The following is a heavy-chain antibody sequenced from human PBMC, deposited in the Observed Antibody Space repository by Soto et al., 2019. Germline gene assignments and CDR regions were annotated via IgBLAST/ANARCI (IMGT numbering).Heavy chain of an antibody. V-gene: IGHV1-18*01. D-gene: IGHD5-12*01. Sequence: QVELVQAGAEVKKPGASVKVSCRASGYTFTNYGISWVRRAPGQGLEWKGWISGLSGNTDYVKKFQGRVTMTTDTATSTAYMELRSLRSDDTAVYYCARLIGGYDWCVDFWGQGTLVTVSS. CDR3: ARLIGGYDWCVDF. CDR1: GYTFTNYG. CDR2: ISGLSGNT. J-gene: IGHJ4*02.